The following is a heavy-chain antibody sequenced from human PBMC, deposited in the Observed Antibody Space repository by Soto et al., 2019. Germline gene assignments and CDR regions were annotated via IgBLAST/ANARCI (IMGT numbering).Heavy chain of an antibody. D-gene: IGHD2-15*01. V-gene: IGHV1-18*01. CDR2: ISAYNGNT. CDR3: ARAGGYCSGGSCYGYYYYGMDV. CDR1: GYTFTSYG. J-gene: IGHJ6*02. Sequence: QVPLVQSGAEVKKPGASVKVSCKASGYTFTSYGISWVRQAPGQGLGGMGWISAYNGNTNYAQKLQGRVTMTTDTSTSTAYMELRSLRSDDTAVYYCARAGGYCSGGSCYGYYYYGMDVWGQGTTVTVSS.